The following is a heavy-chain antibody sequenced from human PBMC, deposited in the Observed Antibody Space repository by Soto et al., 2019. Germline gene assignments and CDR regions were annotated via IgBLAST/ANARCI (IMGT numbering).Heavy chain of an antibody. CDR3: ARDHIVATIGNYYYGMDV. V-gene: IGHV1-2*04. J-gene: IGHJ6*02. D-gene: IGHD5-12*01. CDR2: INPNSGGT. Sequence: ASVKVSCKASGYTFTGYYMHWVRQAPGQGLEWMGWINPNSGGTNYAQKFQGWVTMTRDTSISTAYMELSRLRSDDTAVYYRARDHIVATIGNYYYGMDVWGQGTTVTVSS. CDR1: GYTFTGYY.